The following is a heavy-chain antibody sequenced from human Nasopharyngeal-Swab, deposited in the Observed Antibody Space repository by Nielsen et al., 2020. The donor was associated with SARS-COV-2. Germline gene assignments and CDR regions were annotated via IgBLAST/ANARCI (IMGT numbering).Heavy chain of an antibody. Sequence: GSLRLSCGASGFIFSDYWMHWARPAAGKGLELVATISPDGTGTTYMDSVKGRFTISRDNAKSTVSLHMHSLRPEDTAIYYCARDHPSGYSQDSWGQGTPVTVSS. J-gene: IGHJ4*02. CDR1: GFIFSDYW. CDR3: ARDHPSGYSQDS. D-gene: IGHD5-18*01. CDR2: ISPDGTGT. V-gene: IGHV3-7*05.